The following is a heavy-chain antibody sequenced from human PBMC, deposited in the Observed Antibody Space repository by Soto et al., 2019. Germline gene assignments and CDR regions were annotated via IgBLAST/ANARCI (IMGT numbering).Heavy chain of an antibody. CDR1: GYTFTSYG. V-gene: IGHV1-18*01. CDR2: ISAYNGNT. Sequence: QVQLVQSGAEVKKPGASVKVSCKASGYTFTSYGISWVRQAPGQGLEWMGWISAYNGNTNYAQKLQGRVTMTTDTSTSTDYMELRSLRSDDTAVYYCARVLWFGELSHYYYGMDVWGQGTTVTVSS. J-gene: IGHJ6*02. D-gene: IGHD3-10*01. CDR3: ARVLWFGELSHYYYGMDV.